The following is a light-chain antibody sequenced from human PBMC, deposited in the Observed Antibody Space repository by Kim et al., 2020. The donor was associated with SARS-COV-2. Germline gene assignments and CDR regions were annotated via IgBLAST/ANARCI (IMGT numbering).Light chain of an antibody. CDR3: QQYSNWSLS. J-gene: IGKJ4*01. V-gene: IGKV3-15*01. Sequence: SAGETATCSGSASQSIGSYVGWYQQQRDQPPRLLFCAACTRASGPPASFSGSASRTQFPLTSSSQPSEDFAVYYCQQYSNWSLSFGGGTRLDIK. CDR2: AAC. CDR1: QSIGSY.